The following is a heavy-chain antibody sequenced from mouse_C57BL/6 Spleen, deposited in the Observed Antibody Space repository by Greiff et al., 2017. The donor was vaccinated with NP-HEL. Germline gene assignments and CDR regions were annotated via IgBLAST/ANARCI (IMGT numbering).Heavy chain of an antibody. CDR2: IRNKANGYTT. CDR3: ARYEVIRTRYAMDY. CDR1: GFTFTDYY. D-gene: IGHD1-1*01. Sequence: EVNLVESGGGLVQPGGSLSLSCAASGFTFTDYYMSWVRQPPGKALEWLGFIRNKANGYTTEYSVSVKGRFTISRDNSQSILYLQMNALRAEDSGTYYCARYEVIRTRYAMDYWGQGTSVTVSS. J-gene: IGHJ4*01. V-gene: IGHV7-3*01.